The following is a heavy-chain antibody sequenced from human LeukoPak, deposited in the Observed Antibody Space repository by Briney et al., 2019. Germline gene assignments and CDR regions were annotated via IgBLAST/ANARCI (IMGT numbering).Heavy chain of an antibody. CDR1: GYTFTSYG. CDR3: ARDPNIVVGGNFDY. D-gene: IGHD2-2*01. Sequence: ASVKVSCKASGYTFTSYGISWVRQAPGQGLEWMGWISGYNGNTNYAQKLQGRVTLTTDTSTSTAYMELRSLRSDDTAVYYCARDPNIVVGGNFDYWGQGTLVTVSS. CDR2: ISGYNGNT. J-gene: IGHJ4*02. V-gene: IGHV1-18*01.